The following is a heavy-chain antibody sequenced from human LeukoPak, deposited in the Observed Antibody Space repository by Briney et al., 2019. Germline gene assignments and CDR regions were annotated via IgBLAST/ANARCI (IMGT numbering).Heavy chain of an antibody. CDR2: ISAYNGNT. CDR3: ARWEGIAAAGDEYYFDY. V-gene: IGHV1-18*01. CDR1: GYTFTSYG. J-gene: IGHJ4*02. Sequence: ASVTVSCTASGYTFTSYGISWVRQAPGQGLEWMGWISAYNGNTNYAQKLQGRVTMTTDTSTSTAYMELRSLRSDDPAVYYCARWEGIAAAGDEYYFDYWGQGTLVTVSS. D-gene: IGHD6-13*01.